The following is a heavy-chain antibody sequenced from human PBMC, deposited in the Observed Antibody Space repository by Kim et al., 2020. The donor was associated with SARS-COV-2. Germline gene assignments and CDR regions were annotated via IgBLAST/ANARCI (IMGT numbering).Heavy chain of an antibody. CDR1: GGSISSSNW. D-gene: IGHD3-3*01. V-gene: IGHV4-4*02. CDR2: IYNSGST. CDR3: ARSITIFGVVITFDY. Sequence: SETLSLTCAVSGGSISSSNWWSWVRQPPGKRLEWIGEIYNSGSTNYNPSLKSRVSISVDKSKNQFSLKLSPVTAAGTAVYYCARSITIFGVVITFDYWGQGTLVTVSS. J-gene: IGHJ4*02.